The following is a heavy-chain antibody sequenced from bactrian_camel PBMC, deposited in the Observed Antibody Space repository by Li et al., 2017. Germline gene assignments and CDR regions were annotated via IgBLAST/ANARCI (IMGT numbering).Heavy chain of an antibody. CDR1: RFSYSTAY. Sequence: VQLVESGGGSVQAGGSLRLSCAVSRFSYSTAYMAWFRQTPGKEREGVAVIDTDGETRYVDSVTGRFTISRDSAKNTLYLQMDSLKPEDTAMYYCAAGETYYKDDIPVESDFAYWGQGTQVTVS. V-gene: IGHV3S42*01. CDR3: AAGETYYKDDIPVESDFAY. D-gene: IGHD2*01. CDR2: IDTDGET. J-gene: IGHJ4*01.